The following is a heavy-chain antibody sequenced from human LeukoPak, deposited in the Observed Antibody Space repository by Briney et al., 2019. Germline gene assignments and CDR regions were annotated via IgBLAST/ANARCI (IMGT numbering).Heavy chain of an antibody. J-gene: IGHJ4*02. Sequence: SVKVSCXASGGTFSSYAISWVRQALGQGLEWMGRIIPIFGTANYAQKFQGRVTITTDESTSTAYMELSSLRSEDTAVYYCTIRPFCSGGDCYSVQTLDYWGQGTLVTVSS. V-gene: IGHV1-69*05. CDR1: GGTFSSYA. D-gene: IGHD2-21*02. CDR3: TIRPFCSGGDCYSVQTLDY. CDR2: IIPIFGTA.